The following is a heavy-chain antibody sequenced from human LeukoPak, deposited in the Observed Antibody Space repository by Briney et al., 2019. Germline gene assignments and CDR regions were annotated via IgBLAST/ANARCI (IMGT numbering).Heavy chain of an antibody. J-gene: IGHJ3*02. Sequence: PSETLSLTCAVSGGSISSGGYSWSWIRQPPGKGLEWIGYIYHSGSTYYNPSLKSRVTISVDRSKNQFSLKLSSVTAADTAVYYCASGVAHSPEYDAFDIWGQGTMVTVSS. CDR2: IYHSGST. CDR3: ASGVAHSPEYDAFDI. V-gene: IGHV4-30-2*01. D-gene: IGHD2-15*01. CDR1: GGSISSGGYS.